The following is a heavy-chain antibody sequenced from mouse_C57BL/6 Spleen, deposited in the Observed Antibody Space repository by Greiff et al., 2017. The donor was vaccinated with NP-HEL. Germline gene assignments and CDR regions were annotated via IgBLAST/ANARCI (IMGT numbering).Heavy chain of an antibody. Sequence: EVHLVESGEGLVKPGGSLKLSCAASGFTFSSYAMSWVRQTPEKRLEWVAYISSGGDYIYYVDTVKGRFTISRDNARNTLYLQMSSLKSEDTAMYYCTRGGGDAWFAYWGQGTLVTVSA. CDR2: ISSGGDYI. CDR3: TRGGGDAWFAY. D-gene: IGHD3-3*01. V-gene: IGHV5-9-1*02. CDR1: GFTFSSYA. J-gene: IGHJ3*01.